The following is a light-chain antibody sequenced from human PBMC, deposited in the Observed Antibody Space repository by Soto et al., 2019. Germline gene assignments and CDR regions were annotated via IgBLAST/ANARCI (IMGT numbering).Light chain of an antibody. CDR1: STDFVSYNR. V-gene: IGLV2-18*02. J-gene: IGLJ1*01. CDR3: TSYSSSDIFYV. CDR2: EAS. Sequence: QSVLTQPPSVSGSPGQSVTISCTGTSTDFVSYNRVSWYQQPPGTAPKLIIYEASNRPSGVPDRFSGSKSGNTASLTISGLQAADEADYYCTSYSSSDIFYVFGTGTKV.